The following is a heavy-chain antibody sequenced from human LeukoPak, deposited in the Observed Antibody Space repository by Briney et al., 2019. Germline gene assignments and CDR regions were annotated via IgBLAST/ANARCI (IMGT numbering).Heavy chain of an antibody. J-gene: IGHJ6*03. Sequence: ASVKVSCKASGYTFTSYGISWVRQAPGQGLEWMGWISAYNGNTNYAQKLQGRVTMTTDTSTSTAYMELRSLRSDDTDVYYCAREGLRSIAARRGTRDYMDVWGKGTTVIVSS. V-gene: IGHV1-18*01. CDR2: ISAYNGNT. CDR3: AREGLRSIAARRGTRDYMDV. CDR1: GYTFTSYG. D-gene: IGHD6-6*01.